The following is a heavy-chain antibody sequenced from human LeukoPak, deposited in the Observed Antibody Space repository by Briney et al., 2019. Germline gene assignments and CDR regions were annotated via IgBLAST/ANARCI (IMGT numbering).Heavy chain of an antibody. V-gene: IGHV3-21*01. CDR2: ISSSSSYI. J-gene: IGHJ3*02. CDR3: ARSWGMVRLNPVGAFDI. D-gene: IGHD3-10*01. CDR1: GFTFSSYS. Sequence: PGGSLRLSCAASGFTFSSYSMNWVRQAPGKGLEWVSSISSSSSYIYYADSVKGRFTISRDNAKNSPYLQMNSLRAEDTAVYYCARSWGMVRLNPVGAFDIWGQGTMVTVSS.